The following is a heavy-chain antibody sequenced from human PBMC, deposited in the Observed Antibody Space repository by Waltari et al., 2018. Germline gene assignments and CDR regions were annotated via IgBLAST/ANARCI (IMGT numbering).Heavy chain of an antibody. D-gene: IGHD4-17*01. CDR3: ARVGTTVVTPLDY. CDR1: GYSISSGYY. V-gene: IGHV4-38-2*01. Sequence: QVQLQESGPGLVKPSETLSLTCAVSGYSISSGYYWGWIRQPPGKGLEWIGSIYHSGSTYYNPSLKSRVTISVDTSKNQFSLKLSSVTAADTAVYYCARVGTTVVTPLDYWGQGTLVTVSS. J-gene: IGHJ4*02. CDR2: IYHSGST.